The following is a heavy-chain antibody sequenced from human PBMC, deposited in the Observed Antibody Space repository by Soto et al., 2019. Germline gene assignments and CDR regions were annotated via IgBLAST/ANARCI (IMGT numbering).Heavy chain of an antibody. Sequence: GALRLSCSASGFTFSSYAMHWVRQAPGKGLEYVSAVSSNGGSTYYADSVKGRFTISRDNSKNTLYLQMNSLRAEDTAVYYCARFIGANWFDPWGQGTLVTVSS. J-gene: IGHJ5*02. CDR1: GFTFSSYA. V-gene: IGHV3-64*04. CDR2: VSSNGGST. D-gene: IGHD1-26*01. CDR3: ARFIGANWFDP.